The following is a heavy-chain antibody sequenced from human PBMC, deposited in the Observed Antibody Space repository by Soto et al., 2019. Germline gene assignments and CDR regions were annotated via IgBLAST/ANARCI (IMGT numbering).Heavy chain of an antibody. Sequence: ASVKVSCKASGYTFTNYAVHWVRQAPGQRLEWMGRINAGNGNTRYSQKFQGRVTITRDTPARTVYMELSSLRSEDTAVYYCSRGHLAVVPVASWFYYMDVWGKGTTVTVSS. V-gene: IGHV1-3*01. J-gene: IGHJ6*03. CDR3: SRGHLAVVPVASWFYYMDV. CDR2: INAGNGNT. D-gene: IGHD2-2*01. CDR1: GYTFTNYA.